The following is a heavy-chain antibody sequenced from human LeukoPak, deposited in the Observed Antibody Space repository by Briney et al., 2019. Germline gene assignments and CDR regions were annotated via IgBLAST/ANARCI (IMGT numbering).Heavy chain of an antibody. CDR2: IIPIFGTA. CDR3: AREGAPYYYDSRAHAFDI. D-gene: IGHD3-22*01. J-gene: IGHJ3*02. V-gene: IGHV1-69*05. CDR1: GGTFSSYT. Sequence: GASVKVSRKASGGTFSSYTISWVRQAPGQGLEWMGGIIPIFGTANYAQKFQGRVTITTDESTSTAYMELSSLRSEDTAVYYCAREGAPYYYDSRAHAFDIWGQGTMVTVSS.